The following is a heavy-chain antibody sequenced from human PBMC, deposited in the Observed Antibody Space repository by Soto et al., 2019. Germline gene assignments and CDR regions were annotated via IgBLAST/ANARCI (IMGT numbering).Heavy chain of an antibody. V-gene: IGHV4-34*02. Sequence: QVQLRQWGAGLLKPSETLSLTCAGYGGSFSDYYWPWIRPPPGKGLEWIGEIDHSGNTNYNPSLKSRVTISVDTSKNQFSLKVTTVTAADTAVYYCARSRQLDNSWGQGTLVTVSS. CDR2: IDHSGNT. CDR1: GGSFSDYY. D-gene: IGHD6-13*01. CDR3: ARSRQLDNS. J-gene: IGHJ4*02.